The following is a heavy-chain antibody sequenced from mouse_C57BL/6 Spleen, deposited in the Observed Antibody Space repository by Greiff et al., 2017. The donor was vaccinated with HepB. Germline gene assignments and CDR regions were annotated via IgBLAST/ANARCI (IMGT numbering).Heavy chain of an antibody. Sequence: VQLQQSGAELVKPGASVKISCKASGYAFSSYWMNWVKQRPGKGLEWIGQIYPGDGDTNYNGKFKGKATLTADKSSSTAYMQLSSLTSEDSAVYVCARSWDYYGSSYCDFDYWGQGTTLTVSS. V-gene: IGHV1-80*01. CDR1: GYAFSSYW. D-gene: IGHD1-1*01. CDR3: ARSWDYYGSSYCDFDY. CDR2: IYPGDGDT. J-gene: IGHJ2*01.